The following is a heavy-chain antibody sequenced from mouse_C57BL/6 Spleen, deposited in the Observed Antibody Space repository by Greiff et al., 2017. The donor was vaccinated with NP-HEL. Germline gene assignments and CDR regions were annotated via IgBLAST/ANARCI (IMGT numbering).Heavy chain of an antibody. CDR1: GYTFTSYW. V-gene: IGHV1-61*01. J-gene: IGHJ3*01. CDR3: ARESEAWFAY. Sequence: QVQLQQPGAELVRPGSSVKLSCKASGYTFTSYWMDWVKQRPGQGLEWIGNIYPSDSETHYNQKFKDKATLTVDKSSSTAYMQLSSLTSEDSAVYSCARESEAWFAYWGQGTLVTVSA. CDR2: IYPSDSET.